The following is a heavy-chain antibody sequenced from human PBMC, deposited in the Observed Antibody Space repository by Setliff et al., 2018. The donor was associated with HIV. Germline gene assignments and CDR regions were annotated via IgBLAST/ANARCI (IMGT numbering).Heavy chain of an antibody. J-gene: IGHJ6*03. CDR2: INPNSGGT. Sequence: ASVKVSCKASGYTFSGYYIHWVRQAPGQGLEWMGWINPNSGGTSYAQKFQGRVNMTRDTSITTAYLELSSLRSDDTAVFFCARKKKDYYGSGSYSGYYYYYHMDVWG. CDR1: GYTFSGYY. V-gene: IGHV1-2*02. D-gene: IGHD3-10*01. CDR3: ARKKKDYYGSGSYSGYYYYYHMDV.